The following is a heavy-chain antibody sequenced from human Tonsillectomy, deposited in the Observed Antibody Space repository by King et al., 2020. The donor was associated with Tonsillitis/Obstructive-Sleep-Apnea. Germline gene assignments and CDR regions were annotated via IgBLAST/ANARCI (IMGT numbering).Heavy chain of an antibody. CDR2: IKRKTGGGTT. D-gene: IGHD4-11*01. Sequence: VQLVESGRGLKKPGGSLRLSCAASGFTFSNAGKKWVRQATGEGLEWRGCIKRKTGGGTTDYSTPVKGRFTITRDDSKNTLYLQMNSLKTEDTAVYYCPTASRGGARLQGYWGQGTLVTVSS. J-gene: IGHJ4*02. CDR3: PTASRGGARLQGY. V-gene: IGHV3-15*07. CDR1: GFTFSNAG.